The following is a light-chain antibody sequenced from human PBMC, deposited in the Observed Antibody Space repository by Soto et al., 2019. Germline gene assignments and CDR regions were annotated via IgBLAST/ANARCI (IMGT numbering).Light chain of an antibody. CDR1: SSNIGSNT. Sequence: QSVLTQPPSASGTPGQRVTISCSGSSSNIGSNTVNWYQHLPGTAPKLLIYSNNQRPSGVPDRFSGSKSGTSASLAISGLQSEDEADYYCAAWDDSLNGPGVVFGGGTKPPS. J-gene: IGLJ2*01. V-gene: IGLV1-44*01. CDR2: SNN. CDR3: AAWDDSLNGPGVV.